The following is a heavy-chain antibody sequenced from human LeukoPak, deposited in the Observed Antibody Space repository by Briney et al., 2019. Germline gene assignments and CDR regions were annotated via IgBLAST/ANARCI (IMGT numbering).Heavy chain of an antibody. CDR1: GFTFSSYS. CDR3: ARHAPTSSAFDY. V-gene: IGHV3-48*04. CDR2: IGSISSAI. Sequence: AGGSLRLSCAASGFTFSSYSTNWVRQAPGKGLEWVSYIGSISSAIYYADSVKGRFTISRDNAKNSLYLQMNSLRAEDTAVYYCARHAPTSSAFDYWGQGTLVTVSS. J-gene: IGHJ4*02. D-gene: IGHD6-19*01.